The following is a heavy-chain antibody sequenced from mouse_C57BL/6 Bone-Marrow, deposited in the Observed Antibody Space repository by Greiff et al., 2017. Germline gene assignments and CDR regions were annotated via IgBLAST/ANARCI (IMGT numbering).Heavy chain of an antibody. Sequence: EVQLVESGGGLVKPGGSLKLSCAASGFTFSDYGMHWVRQAPEKGLEWVAYISSGSSTIYYADTVKGRFTISRDNAKNTLFLQRTSLRSEDTAMYYCARAGPRYAMDYWGQGTSVTVSS. J-gene: IGHJ4*01. V-gene: IGHV5-17*01. CDR3: ARAGPRYAMDY. CDR2: ISSGSSTI. CDR1: GFTFSDYG.